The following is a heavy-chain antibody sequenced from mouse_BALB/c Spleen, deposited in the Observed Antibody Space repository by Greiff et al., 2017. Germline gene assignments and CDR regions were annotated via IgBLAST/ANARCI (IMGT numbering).Heavy chain of an antibody. CDR2: INPDSSTI. CDR3: ARPIYYGNYGAMDY. V-gene: IGHV4-1*02. CDR1: GFDFSRYW. D-gene: IGHD2-1*01. Sequence: VKLLESGGGLVQPGGSLKLSCAASGFDFSRYWMSWVRQAPGKGLEWIGEINPDSSTINYTPSLKDKFIISRDNAKNTLYLQMSKVRSDDTALYYGARPIYYGNYGAMDYWGQGTSVTVSS. J-gene: IGHJ4*01.